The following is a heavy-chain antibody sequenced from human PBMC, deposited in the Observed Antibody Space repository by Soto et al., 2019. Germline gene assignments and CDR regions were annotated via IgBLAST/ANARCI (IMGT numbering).Heavy chain of an antibody. Sequence: QVQLVQSGAEVKKPGASVKVSCKASGYTFTSHDINWMRQATGQGLEWMGWMNPNSGHTNYAQKFQGRVTMTRDTSISTAYRELTSLRSEDTAIYYCASDMSTTWGQGTLVIVAS. V-gene: IGHV1-8*01. CDR3: ASDMSTT. J-gene: IGHJ5*02. CDR2: MNPNSGHT. D-gene: IGHD2-2*01. CDR1: GYTFTSHD.